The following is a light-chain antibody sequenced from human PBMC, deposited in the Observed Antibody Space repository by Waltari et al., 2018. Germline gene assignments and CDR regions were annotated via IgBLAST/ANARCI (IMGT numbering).Light chain of an antibody. CDR1: SGVIGSYYY. CDR3: SSYTKDTRI. CDR2: DVN. V-gene: IGLV2-14*03. J-gene: IGLJ2*01. Sequence: QSALTQPASVSGSPGQSITISCTGASGVIGSYYYVSWYQQHPGNAPKLVIFDVNNRPSGLSIRFSASVSGNTASLTISGLQAEDEADYYCSSYTKDTRIFGGGTKLTVL.